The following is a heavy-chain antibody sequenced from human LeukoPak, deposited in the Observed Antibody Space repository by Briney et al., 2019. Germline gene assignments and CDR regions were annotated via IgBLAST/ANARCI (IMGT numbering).Heavy chain of an antibody. Sequence: GGSLRLSCVVSGFTFSSYGMTWVRQAPGKGLEWVLAISGSGGSTYYADSVKGRFTISRDNAKNSLYLQMNSLRAEDTAVYYCASSGIVVLGATYGSAFDYWGQGTLVTVSS. D-gene: IGHD2-15*01. CDR2: ISGSGGST. V-gene: IGHV3-23*01. CDR1: GFTFSSYG. CDR3: ASSGIVVLGATYGSAFDY. J-gene: IGHJ4*02.